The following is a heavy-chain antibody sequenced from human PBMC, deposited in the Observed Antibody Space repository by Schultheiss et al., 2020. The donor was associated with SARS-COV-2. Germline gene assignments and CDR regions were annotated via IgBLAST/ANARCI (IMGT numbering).Heavy chain of an antibody. CDR1: GGSISSYY. CDR3: AFWVAGSDAIDI. D-gene: IGHD6-19*01. CDR2: IYHSVST. V-gene: IGHV4-59*01. Sequence: SETLSLTCTVSGGSISSYYWIWIRQPPGKGLEWIGYIYHSVSTYYTPSLKSRVTISVDRSKNQFSLKLSSVTAADTAVYYCAFWVAGSDAIDIWGQGTMVTVSS. J-gene: IGHJ3*02.